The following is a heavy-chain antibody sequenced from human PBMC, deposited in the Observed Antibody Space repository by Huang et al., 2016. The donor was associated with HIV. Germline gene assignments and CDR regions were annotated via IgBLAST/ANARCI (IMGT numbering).Heavy chain of an antibody. Sequence: QVQLVESGGGVVQPGGSLRLSCAASGFTVSSYGMHWVRQAPGKGVEGVGIRRYDGSNKYYAGSVSGRFTISRDNSKITLYLQMNSLRAEDTAVYYCAKGSMANAFDIWGQGTMVTVSS. CDR2: RRYDGSNK. J-gene: IGHJ3*02. CDR1: GFTVSSYG. V-gene: IGHV3-30*02. CDR3: AKGSMANAFDI. D-gene: IGHD3-10*01.